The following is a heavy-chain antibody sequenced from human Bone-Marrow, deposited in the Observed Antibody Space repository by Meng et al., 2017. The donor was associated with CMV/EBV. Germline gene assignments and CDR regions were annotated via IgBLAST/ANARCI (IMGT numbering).Heavy chain of an antibody. Sequence: GESLRLPCAASGFTFSSYEMNWVRQAPGKGLEWVSSISCSSSYIYYADSVKRVFTISRDNTKNSLYLQMYSLGADDTALYCCAKEGDSSGFRGYFDYWGQGTLVTVSS. J-gene: IGHJ4*02. CDR3: AKEGDSSGFRGYFDY. CDR2: ISCSSSYI. V-gene: IGHV3-21*04. CDR1: GFTFSSYE. D-gene: IGHD3-22*01.